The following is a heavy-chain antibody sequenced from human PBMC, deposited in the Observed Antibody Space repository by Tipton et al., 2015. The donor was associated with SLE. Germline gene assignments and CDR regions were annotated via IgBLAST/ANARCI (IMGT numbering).Heavy chain of an antibody. D-gene: IGHD5-24*01. CDR3: ARARDGYNLDAFDI. V-gene: IGHV4-34*01. CDR2: INHSGST. J-gene: IGHJ3*02. CDR1: GGSFSGYY. Sequence: TLSLTCAVYGGSFSGYYWSWIRQPPGKGLEWIGEINHSGSTNYNPSLKSRVTISVDTSKNQFSLKLSSVTAADTAVYYCARARDGYNLDAFDIWGQGTMVTVSS.